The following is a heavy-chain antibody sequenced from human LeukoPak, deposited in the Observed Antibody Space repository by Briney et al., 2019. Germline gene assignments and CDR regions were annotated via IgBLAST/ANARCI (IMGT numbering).Heavy chain of an antibody. V-gene: IGHV4-34*01. Sequence: SETLSLTCAVYGGSFSGYYWSWLRQPPGKGLVWIGEINHSGSTNYNPSLKSRVTISVDTSKNQFSLKLSPVTAADTAVYYCARVGRMTTVVIRAFDIWGQGTMVTVSS. CDR1: GGSFSGYY. CDR2: INHSGST. D-gene: IGHD4-23*01. J-gene: IGHJ3*02. CDR3: ARVGRMTTVVIRAFDI.